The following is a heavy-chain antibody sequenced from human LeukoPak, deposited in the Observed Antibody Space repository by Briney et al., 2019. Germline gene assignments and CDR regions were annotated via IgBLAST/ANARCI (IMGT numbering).Heavy chain of an antibody. V-gene: IGHV4-39*07. CDR3: ARDYCSGGSCYPRALYYYYYYMDV. Sequence: PSETLSLTCTVSGGSISSTYYWDWIRQPPGKGLEWIGSIYYSGSTYYNPSLKSRVTISVDTSKNQFSLELSSVTAADTAVYYCARDYCSGGSCYPRALYYYYYYMDVWGKGTTVTVSS. CDR1: GGSISSTYY. CDR2: IYYSGST. J-gene: IGHJ6*03. D-gene: IGHD2-15*01.